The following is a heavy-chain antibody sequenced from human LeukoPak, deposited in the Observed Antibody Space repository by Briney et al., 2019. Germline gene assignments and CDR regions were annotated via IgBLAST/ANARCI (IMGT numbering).Heavy chain of an antibody. Sequence: GSLRLSCAAPGFPFSSYAMSGGRQAPGKGLEWVSAISGSGGSTYYGDSGKGRFTISRDNPKNTLYLQMNSLRAEDTAVYYCAKYSLIAAARDNFDYWGQGTLVTVSS. D-gene: IGHD6-13*01. V-gene: IGHV3-23*01. J-gene: IGHJ4*02. CDR2: ISGSGGST. CDR3: AKYSLIAAARDNFDY. CDR1: GFPFSSYA.